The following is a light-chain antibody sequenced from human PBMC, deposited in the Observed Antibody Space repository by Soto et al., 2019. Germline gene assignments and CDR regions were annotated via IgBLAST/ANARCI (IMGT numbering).Light chain of an antibody. J-gene: IGLJ2*01. CDR3: SSHTSSNTVI. CDR1: SSDVGGYNF. CDR2: DVS. V-gene: IGLV2-14*03. Sequence: QSALTQPASVSGSPGQSITISCTGTSSDVGGYNFVSWYQQHPGKAPKLMIYDVSNRPSGVSNRFSGSKSDNTASLTISGLQAEDEADYYCSSHTSSNTVIFGGGTKLTVL.